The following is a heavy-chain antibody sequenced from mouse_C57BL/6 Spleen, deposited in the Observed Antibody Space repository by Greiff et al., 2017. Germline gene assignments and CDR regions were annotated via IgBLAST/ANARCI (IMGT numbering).Heavy chain of an antibody. CDR1: GYTFTSYW. V-gene: IGHV1-55*01. J-gene: IGHJ1*03. CDR2: IYPGSGST. D-gene: IGHD1-1*01. Sequence: QVQLQQPGAELVKPGASVKMSCKASGYTFTSYWITWVKQRPGPGLEWIGDIYPGSGSTNYNEKFKSKATLTVDTSSSTAYMQLSSLTSEDSAVYYCARGGYYGSSQYFDVWGTGTTVTVSS. CDR3: ARGGYYGSSQYFDV.